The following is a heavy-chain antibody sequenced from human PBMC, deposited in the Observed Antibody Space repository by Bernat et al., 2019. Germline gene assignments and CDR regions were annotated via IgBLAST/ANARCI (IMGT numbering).Heavy chain of an antibody. CDR3: TTDRFN. V-gene: IGHV3-15*01. CDR1: GFTFSNAW. CDR2: LKRKSDGGTA. J-gene: IGHJ4*02. Sequence: EVQLVESGGGLVEPGGSLRLSCAASGFTFSNAWMSWVRQAPGKGLEGVGRLKRKSDGGTADYAAPVKGRFTISRDDSKNMLYLEMNSLKTEDTAIYYCTTDRFNWGQGTLVTVSS. D-gene: IGHD3-3*01.